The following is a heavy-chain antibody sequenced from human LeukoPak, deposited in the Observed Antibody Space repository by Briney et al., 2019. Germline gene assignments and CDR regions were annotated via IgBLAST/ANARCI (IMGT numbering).Heavy chain of an antibody. CDR2: INPKIGAT. J-gene: IGHJ5*02. Sequence: ASVKVSCKASGYTFTGYYIHWARQAPGQGLEWMGWINPKIGATNYAQKFQGRVTMTRDTSISTAYMELSSLRSDDTAVYYCARDTCNGGSCFNWFDPWGQGPLVTVSS. CDR1: GYTFTGYY. CDR3: ARDTCNGGSCFNWFDP. D-gene: IGHD2-15*01. V-gene: IGHV1-2*02.